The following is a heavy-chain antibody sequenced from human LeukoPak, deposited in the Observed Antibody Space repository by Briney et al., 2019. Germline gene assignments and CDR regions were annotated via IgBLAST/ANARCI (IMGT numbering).Heavy chain of an antibody. D-gene: IGHD1-26*01. V-gene: IGHV4-30-4*08. CDR3: ARGGRGSLPFDY. Sequence: SETLSLTCTVSGGSISSSSYYWGWIRQPPGKGLEWIGYIYYSGSTYYNPSLKSRVTISVDTSKNQFSLKLSSVTAADTAVYYCARGGRGSLPFDYWGQGTLVTVSS. J-gene: IGHJ4*02. CDR1: GGSISSSSYY. CDR2: IYYSGST.